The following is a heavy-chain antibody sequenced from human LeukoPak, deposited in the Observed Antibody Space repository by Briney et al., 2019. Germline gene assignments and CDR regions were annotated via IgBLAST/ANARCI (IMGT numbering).Heavy chain of an antibody. CDR1: GYTFTNYG. CDR2: INPENGST. Sequence: GASVKVSCKASGYTFTNYGVTRVRQAPGQGLEWVGWINPENGSTNYAGTFQGRVTMTTDTSTNTAYMELRSLRSDDTAVYYCARVQGYYYYYLDVWGKGTTVTVSS. J-gene: IGHJ6*03. CDR3: ARVQGYYYYYLDV. V-gene: IGHV1-18*01.